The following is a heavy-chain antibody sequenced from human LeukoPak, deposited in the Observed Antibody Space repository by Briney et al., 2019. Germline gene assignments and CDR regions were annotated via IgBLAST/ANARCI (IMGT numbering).Heavy chain of an antibody. CDR2: IKEDGSEK. V-gene: IGHV3-7*01. D-gene: IGHD5-18*01. CDR1: GFTFSNYW. J-gene: IGHJ3*02. CDR3: ARARSSYGYGDAFDI. Sequence: GGSLRLSCAASGFTFSNYWMSWVRQAPGKGLEWVANIKEDGSEKYYVDSVKGRFTISRDNAKNSLSLQVNSLSAEDTAVYYCARARSSYGYGDAFDIWGQGTMVTVSS.